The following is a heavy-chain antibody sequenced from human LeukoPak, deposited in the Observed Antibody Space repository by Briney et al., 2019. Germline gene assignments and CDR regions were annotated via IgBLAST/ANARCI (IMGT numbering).Heavy chain of an antibody. J-gene: IGHJ4*02. CDR2: INGGGDIT. CDR3: AKVGFGGDVGRDYFGH. D-gene: IGHD3-16*01. V-gene: IGHV3-23*01. Sequence: GALRPFRAGPGFHFSSLGMSWVRQGSGKGLGGGASINGGGDITYYADSVKGRFTISRDNSKNKLYLQMNSLRAEDAAVYYCAKVGFGGDVGRDYFGHWGQGTLVTV. CDR1: GFHFSSLG.